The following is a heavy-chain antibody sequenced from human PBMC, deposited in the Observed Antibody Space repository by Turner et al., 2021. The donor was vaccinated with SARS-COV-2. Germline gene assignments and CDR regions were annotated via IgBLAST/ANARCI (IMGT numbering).Heavy chain of an antibody. J-gene: IGHJ4*02. CDR3: AREGIIGTTTGFDY. D-gene: IGHD1-20*01. Sequence: QVQLVESGGGVVQPGRSLRLSCAASGFAFSSYGMPWVRQTPGKGLEWVAVIWYDGSNKYYADSLKGRFTISRDNSKNTLYLQMNSLRAEDTAVYYCAREGIIGTTTGFDYWGQGTLVTVSS. V-gene: IGHV3-33*01. CDR1: GFAFSSYG. CDR2: IWYDGSNK.